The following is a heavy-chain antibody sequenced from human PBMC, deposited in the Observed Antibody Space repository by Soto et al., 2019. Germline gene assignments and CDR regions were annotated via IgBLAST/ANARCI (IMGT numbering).Heavy chain of an antibody. D-gene: IGHD6-13*01. J-gene: IGHJ5*02. Sequence: GESLKISCAASGFTVSSNYMSWVRQAPGKGLEWVSVIYSGGSTYYADSVKGRFTISRDNSKNTLYLQMNSLRAEDTAVYYCARGYSSSWYLDPWGQGTLVTVSS. CDR3: ARGYSSSWYLDP. CDR2: IYSGGST. V-gene: IGHV3-53*01. CDR1: GFTVSSNY.